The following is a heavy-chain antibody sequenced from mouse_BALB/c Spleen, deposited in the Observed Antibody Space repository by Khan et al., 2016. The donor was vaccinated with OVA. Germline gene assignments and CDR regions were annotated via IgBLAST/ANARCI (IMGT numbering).Heavy chain of an antibody. Sequence: EVQLQESGPGLVKPSQSLSLTCTVTGYSITSDYAWNWFRQFPGNKLEWMGYISYSGSTSYNPSLRSRISITRDTSKNQFFLQLNSVTTEDTATFYCARQNYYGYAMDYWGQGTSVTVSS. D-gene: IGHD1-1*01. CDR1: GYSITSDYA. CDR2: ISYSGST. V-gene: IGHV3-2*02. J-gene: IGHJ4*01. CDR3: ARQNYYGYAMDY.